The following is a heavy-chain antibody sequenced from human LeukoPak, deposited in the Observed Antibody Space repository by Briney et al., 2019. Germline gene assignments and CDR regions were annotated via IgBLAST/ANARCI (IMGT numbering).Heavy chain of an antibody. V-gene: IGHV4-34*01. CDR1: GGSFSGYY. CDR3: ARVQRQWLTTDAFDI. D-gene: IGHD6-19*01. Sequence: SETLSLTCAVYGGSFSGYYWSWIRQPPGKGLEWIGEINHSGSTNYNPSLKSRVTISVDTSKNQFSLELSSVTAADTAVYYCARVQRQWLTTDAFDIWGQGTMVTVSS. J-gene: IGHJ3*02. CDR2: INHSGST.